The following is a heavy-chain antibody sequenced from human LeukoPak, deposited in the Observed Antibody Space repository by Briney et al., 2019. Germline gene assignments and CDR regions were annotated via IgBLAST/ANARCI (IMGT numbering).Heavy chain of an antibody. D-gene: IGHD2-15*01. V-gene: IGHV3-11*06. J-gene: IGHJ3*02. Sequence: GGSLRLSCAASGFTFSDYYMSWIRQAPGKGLEWVSYISSSSSYTNYADSVKGRFTISRDNAKDSLYLQMNSLRAEDTAVYYCARAGDIDAFDIWGQGTMVTVSS. CDR2: ISSSSSYT. CDR3: ARAGDIDAFDI. CDR1: GFTFSDYY.